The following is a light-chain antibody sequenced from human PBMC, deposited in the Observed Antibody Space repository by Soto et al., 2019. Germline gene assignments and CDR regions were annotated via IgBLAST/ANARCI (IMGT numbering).Light chain of an antibody. Sequence: DIQMTQSPSTLSASVGDRVTITCRASQSINTLLAWYQQKPGKAPKFLIFKASTLESGVPSRFSGSESGTEFTLTISSLQPDDFATYYCQQGHSTPYTFGQGTKVDIK. CDR2: KAS. CDR1: QSINTL. V-gene: IGKV1-5*03. J-gene: IGKJ2*01. CDR3: QQGHSTPYT.